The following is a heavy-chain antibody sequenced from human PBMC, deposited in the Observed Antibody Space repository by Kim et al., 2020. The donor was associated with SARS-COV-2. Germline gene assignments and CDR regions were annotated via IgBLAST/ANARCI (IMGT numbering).Heavy chain of an antibody. V-gene: IGHV4-34*01. CDR2: INHSGST. J-gene: IGHJ4*02. D-gene: IGHD6-13*01. Sequence: SETLSLTCAVYGGSFSGYYWSWIRQPPGKGLEWIGEINHSGSTNYNPSLKSRVTISVDTSKNQFSLKLSSVTAADTAVYYCARGLPGDSSSWDFFDYWGQGTLVTVSS. CDR3: ARGLPGDSSSWDFFDY. CDR1: GGSFSGYY.